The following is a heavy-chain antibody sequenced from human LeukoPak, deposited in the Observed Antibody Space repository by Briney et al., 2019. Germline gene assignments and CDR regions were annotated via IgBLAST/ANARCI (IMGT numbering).Heavy chain of an antibody. D-gene: IGHD1-26*01. CDR2: VVPMLSIT. CDR1: GGTFSSYA. CDR3: ERGRTVGPARGTLDS. Sequence: SVKVSFKASGGTFSSYAINWVRQAPGQGLEWLGRVVPMLSITNYAQKFQGRASITADTSTTTAYLDLNTLMSEDTAVYFCERGRTVGPARGTLDSWGQGTQVIVSS. J-gene: IGHJ5*01. V-gene: IGHV1-69*04.